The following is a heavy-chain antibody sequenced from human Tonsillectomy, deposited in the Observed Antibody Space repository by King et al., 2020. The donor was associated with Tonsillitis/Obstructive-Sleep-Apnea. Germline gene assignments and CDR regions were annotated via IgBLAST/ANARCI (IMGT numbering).Heavy chain of an antibody. D-gene: IGHD2-15*01. V-gene: IGHV4-59*01. CDR1: GGSISSYY. CDR2: IYYSGST. CDR3: ARGNCSGGSCYVSAFDI. J-gene: IGHJ3*02. Sequence: QLQLQESGPGLVKPSETLSLTCTVSGGSISSYYWSWIRQPPGKGLEWIGYIYYSGSTNYNPSLKTRVTISVDTSKNQFSLKLSSVTAADTAVYYCARGNCSGGSCYVSAFDIWGQGTKVTVSS.